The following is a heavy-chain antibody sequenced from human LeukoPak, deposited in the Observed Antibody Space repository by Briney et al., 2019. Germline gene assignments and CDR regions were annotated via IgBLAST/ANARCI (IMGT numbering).Heavy chain of an antibody. CDR2: ISYDGSNK. J-gene: IGHJ6*02. Sequence: GGSLRLSCAASGFTFSSYGMHWVRQAPGKGLEWVAVISYDGSNKYYADSVKGRFTISRDNSKNTLYLQMSSLRAEDTAVYYCAKDLDDILTGHYYYYGMDVWGQGTTVTVSS. V-gene: IGHV3-30*18. CDR1: GFTFSSYG. D-gene: IGHD3-9*01. CDR3: AKDLDDILTGHYYYYGMDV.